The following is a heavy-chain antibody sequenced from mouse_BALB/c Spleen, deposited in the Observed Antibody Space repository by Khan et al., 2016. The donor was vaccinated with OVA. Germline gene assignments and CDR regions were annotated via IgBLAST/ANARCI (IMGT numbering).Heavy chain of an antibody. CDR3: ARPPYFSYVMVY. V-gene: IGHV9-3-1*01. J-gene: IGHJ4*01. Sequence: QIPLVQSGPELKKPGETVKISCKASGDTFRNYGMNWVKQAPGKGLKWMGWINTYTGEPTYADDFKGRFAFSLETSASTAYLQINNLKNEDTATYFCARPPYFSYVMVYWGQGTSVTVSS. CDR2: INTYTGEP. CDR1: GDTFRNYG. D-gene: IGHD2-10*01.